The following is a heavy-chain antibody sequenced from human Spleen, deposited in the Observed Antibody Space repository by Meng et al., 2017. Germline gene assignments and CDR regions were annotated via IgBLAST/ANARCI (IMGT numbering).Heavy chain of an antibody. CDR1: GYTFAAYW. CDR2: INPNSGGT. J-gene: IGHJ1*01. V-gene: IGHV1-2*02. CDR3: ARAGIKAEYFQH. Sequence: QVQLMQSGPEVKKPGASVKVSCKASGYTFAAYWIQWVRQSPGQGLEWMGWINPNSGGTNYAQKFQGRVTMTRDTSISTAYMELTRLTSDDTAVYYCARAGIKAEYFQHWGQGTLVTVSS. D-gene: IGHD3-16*01.